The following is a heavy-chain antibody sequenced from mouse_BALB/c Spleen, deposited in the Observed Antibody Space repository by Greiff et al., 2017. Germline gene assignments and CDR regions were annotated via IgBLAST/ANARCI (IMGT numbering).Heavy chain of an antibody. D-gene: IGHD2-4*01. CDR2: IYPGNSDT. Sequence: VQLQQSGTVLARPGASVKMSCKASGYTFTSYWMHWVKQRPGQGLEWIGAIYPGNSDTSYNQKFKGKAKLTAVTSTSTAYMELSSLTNEDSAVYYCTRTDYGYWYFDVWGAGTTVTVSS. CDR1: GYTFTSYW. CDR3: TRTDYGYWYFDV. J-gene: IGHJ1*01. V-gene: IGHV1-5*01.